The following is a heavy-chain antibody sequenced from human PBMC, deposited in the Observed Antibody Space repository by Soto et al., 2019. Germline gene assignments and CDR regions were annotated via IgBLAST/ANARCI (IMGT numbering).Heavy chain of an antibody. CDR1: GFTVSSNY. D-gene: IGHD3-3*01. CDR3: ARLLYFWTGYSYKYGLDV. CDR2: IYDSGGT. Sequence: PGGSLRLSCAVSGFTVSSNYMSWVRQAPGKGLEWLSVIYDSGGTYYADPVKGRFTIARDDPKNTLYLQMHGLRAEDTAVYYCARLLYFWTGYSYKYGLDVWGQGTTVTVSS. V-gene: IGHV3-53*01. J-gene: IGHJ6*02.